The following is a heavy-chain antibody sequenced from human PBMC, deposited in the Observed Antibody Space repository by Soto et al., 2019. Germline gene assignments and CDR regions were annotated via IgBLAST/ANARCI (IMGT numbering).Heavy chain of an antibody. CDR2: ISPDNGNT. Sequence: QVQLVESGGEVKKPAASVKVSCKASGYTFTIYGINWVRQAPGQGLEWMGWISPDNGNTNYAQKLQGRVTMATHTSTRPAYMELRSLRSDDAAIYYCARALGYSGYAGIDVWGQGTTVTGSS. J-gene: IGHJ6*02. D-gene: IGHD5-12*01. CDR1: GYTFTIYG. CDR3: ARALGYSGYAGIDV. V-gene: IGHV1-18*01.